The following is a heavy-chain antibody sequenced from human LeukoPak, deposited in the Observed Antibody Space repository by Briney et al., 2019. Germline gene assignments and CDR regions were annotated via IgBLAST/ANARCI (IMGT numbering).Heavy chain of an antibody. Sequence: PSETLSLTCTVSGGSISSYYWSWIRQHPGKGLEWIGYIYYSGSTYYNPSLKSRVTISVDTSKNQFSLKLSSVTAADTAVYYCARPGSSGFDAFDIWGQGTMVTVSS. D-gene: IGHD3-22*01. CDR1: GGSISSYY. J-gene: IGHJ3*02. CDR3: ARPGSSGFDAFDI. V-gene: IGHV4-59*06. CDR2: IYYSGST.